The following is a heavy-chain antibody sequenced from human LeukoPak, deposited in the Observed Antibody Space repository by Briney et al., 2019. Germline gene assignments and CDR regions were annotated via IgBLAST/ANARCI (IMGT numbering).Heavy chain of an antibody. D-gene: IGHD2-2*01. J-gene: IGHJ4*02. CDR1: GFTFSSYA. CDR3: AKVAGYCSSTSCAKYRYYFDY. V-gene: IGHV3-23*01. CDR2: ISGSGGST. Sequence: GGSLRLSCAASGFTFSSYAMCWVRQAPGKGLEWVSAISGSGGSTYYADSVKGRFTISRDNSKNTLYLQMNSLRAEDTAVYYCAKVAGYCSSTSCAKYRYYFDYWGQGTLVTVSS.